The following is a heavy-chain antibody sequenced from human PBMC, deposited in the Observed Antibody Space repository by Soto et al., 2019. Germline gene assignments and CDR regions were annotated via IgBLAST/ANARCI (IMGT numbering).Heavy chain of an antibody. Sequence: GGLRLSCAASGFTFDDYAMHWVRQAPGKGLEWVSLISGDGGSTYYADSVKGRFTISRDNSKNSLYLQMNSLRTEDTALYYCAKGPYCGGDCYSYYFDYWGQGTLVTVSS. CDR3: AKGPYCGGDCYSYYFDY. CDR2: ISGDGGST. D-gene: IGHD2-21*02. J-gene: IGHJ4*02. V-gene: IGHV3-43*02. CDR1: GFTFDDYA.